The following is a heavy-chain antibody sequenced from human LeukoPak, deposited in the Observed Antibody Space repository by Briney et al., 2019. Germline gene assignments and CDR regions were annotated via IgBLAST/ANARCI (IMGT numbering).Heavy chain of an antibody. J-gene: IGHJ4*02. V-gene: IGHV4-61*02. Sequence: PSQTLSLTCTVSGGSISSGSYYWSWIRQPAGKGLEWIGRIYTSGSTNYNPSLKSRVTISVDTSKNQFSLKLSSVTAADTAVYYCARLRGSGTDYWGQGTLVTVFS. CDR2: IYTSGST. CDR1: GGSISSGSYY. CDR3: ARLRGSGTDY. D-gene: IGHD6-19*01.